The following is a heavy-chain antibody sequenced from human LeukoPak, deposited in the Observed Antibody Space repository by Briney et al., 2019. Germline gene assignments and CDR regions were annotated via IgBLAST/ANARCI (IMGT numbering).Heavy chain of an antibody. CDR2: FSLGETT. Sequence: SETLSLTCSVSGASITTYSWNWLRQSPGKGLEWIGYFSLGETTSYTSSLKSRVTISRDTSKIQVSLKLTSVTAADTAVYYCARWDELDWAFGTWGPGTLVTVSS. CDR3: ARWDELDWAFGT. CDR1: GASITTYS. J-gene: IGHJ5*02. V-gene: IGHV4-59*08. D-gene: IGHD2-21*01.